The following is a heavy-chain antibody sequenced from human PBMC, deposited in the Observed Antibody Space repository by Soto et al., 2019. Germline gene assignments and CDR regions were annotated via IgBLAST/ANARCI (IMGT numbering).Heavy chain of an antibody. CDR3: ARDSPYSSSWYDLNWFDP. V-gene: IGHV3-48*02. J-gene: IGHJ5*02. Sequence: PGGSLRLSCAAPGFTFSSYSMNWVRQAPGKGLEWVSYISSSSSTIYYADFVKGRFTISRDNAKNSLYLQMNSLRDEDTAVYYCARDSPYSSSWYDLNWFDPWGQGTLVTVSS. CDR2: ISSSSSTI. D-gene: IGHD6-13*01. CDR1: GFTFSSYS.